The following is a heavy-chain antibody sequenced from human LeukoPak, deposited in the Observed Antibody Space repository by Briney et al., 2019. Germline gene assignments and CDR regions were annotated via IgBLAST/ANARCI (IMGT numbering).Heavy chain of an antibody. V-gene: IGHV3-23*01. J-gene: IGHJ4*02. CDR1: GLTFSSYA. D-gene: IGHD3-22*01. CDR3: AKGGSYYYDSSGDYGY. Sequence: PGGSLRLSCAASGLTFSSYAMSWVRQAPGKGLEWVSAISGSGGSTYYADSPKGRFTISRNTSKNTLYMQMNSLRAEDTAVYYCAKGGSYYYDSSGDYGYWGQGTLVTVSS. CDR2: ISGSGGST.